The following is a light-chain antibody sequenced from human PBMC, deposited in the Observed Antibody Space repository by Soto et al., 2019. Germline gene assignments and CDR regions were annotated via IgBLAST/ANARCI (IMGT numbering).Light chain of an antibody. J-gene: IGKJ3*01. Sequence: EIVLRQSPGTLSLSPGERATLSCRASQSVSSGYLAWYQQKPGQAPRLLIYGASSRATGIPDRFSGSGSGTDFTLTISRLKTEDFAVYYCQQYGSSPFTFGPGTKVDIK. CDR2: GAS. CDR1: QSVSSGY. CDR3: QQYGSSPFT. V-gene: IGKV3-20*01.